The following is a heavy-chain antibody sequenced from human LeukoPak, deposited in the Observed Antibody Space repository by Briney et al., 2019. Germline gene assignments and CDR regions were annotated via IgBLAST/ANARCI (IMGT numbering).Heavy chain of an antibody. J-gene: IGHJ3*02. CDR1: GYSFTSYW. Sequence: GESLKISCKGSGYSFTSYWIGWVRQMPGKGLEWMGIIYPGDSDTRYSPSFQGQVTISADKSISTAYLQWSSLKASDTAMYYCARQGIYYDILTGPVGAFDIWGQGTMVTVSS. D-gene: IGHD3-9*01. CDR2: IYPGDSDT. V-gene: IGHV5-51*01. CDR3: ARQGIYYDILTGPVGAFDI.